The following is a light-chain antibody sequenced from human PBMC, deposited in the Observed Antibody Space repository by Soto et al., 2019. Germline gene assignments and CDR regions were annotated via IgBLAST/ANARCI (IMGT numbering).Light chain of an antibody. CDR2: GAS. J-gene: IGKJ1*01. CDR3: QQYNNWPPWT. CDR1: QSVSSN. Sequence: EIVMTQSPATLSVSPGERATLSCRASQSVSSNLAWYQQKPGQAPRLLIYGASTRATGIPARFSGSGSGTEVTLTISSLQSEDCAVYCCQQYNNWPPWTFGQGTKVEIK. V-gene: IGKV3-15*01.